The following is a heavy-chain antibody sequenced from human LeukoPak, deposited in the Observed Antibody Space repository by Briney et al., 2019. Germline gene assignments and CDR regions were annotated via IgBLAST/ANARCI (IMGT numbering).Heavy chain of an antibody. V-gene: IGHV4-39*06. CDR2: IYYSGST. D-gene: IGHD3-22*01. CDR1: GGSISSSSYY. Sequence: PSETLSLTCTVSGGSISSSSYYWGWIRQPPGKGLEWIGSIYYSGSTYYNPSLKSRVTISVDTSKNQFPLKLSSVTAADTAVYFCARGPYSYDSSGAFDIWGQGTMVTVSS. CDR3: ARGPYSYDSSGAFDI. J-gene: IGHJ3*02.